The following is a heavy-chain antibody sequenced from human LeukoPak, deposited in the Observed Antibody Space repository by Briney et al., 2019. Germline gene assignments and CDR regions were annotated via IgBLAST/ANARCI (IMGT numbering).Heavy chain of an antibody. J-gene: IGHJ4*02. Sequence: PSETLSLTCTVSGGSISSSNYYWGWIRQPPGKGLEWIGSIYYSGNTYYNPSLKSRVTISVDTSKNQFSLKLSSVTAADTAVYYCARRELGLLTDYWGQGTLVTVSS. D-gene: IGHD3/OR15-3a*01. CDR1: GGSISSSNYY. CDR2: IYYSGNT. V-gene: IGHV4-39*01. CDR3: ARRELGLLTDY.